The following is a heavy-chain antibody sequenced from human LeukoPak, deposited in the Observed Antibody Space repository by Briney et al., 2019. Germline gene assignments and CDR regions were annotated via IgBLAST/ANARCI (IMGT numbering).Heavy chain of an antibody. D-gene: IGHD3-22*01. CDR3: ARAGYYYEGVFDY. CDR1: GYTVTNSA. CDR2: INAGNGKT. Sequence: ASVKVSCKAAGYTVTNSAIKLVRQAPGHRLEWMGWINAGNGKTKYSQEFQGRVTITRDTSAITAYMELSSLRSEDMAVYYCARAGYYYEGVFDYWGQGTLVTVSS. J-gene: IGHJ4*02. V-gene: IGHV1-3*03.